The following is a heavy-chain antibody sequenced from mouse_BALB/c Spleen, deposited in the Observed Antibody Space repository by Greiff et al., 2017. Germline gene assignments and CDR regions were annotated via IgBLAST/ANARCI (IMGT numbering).Heavy chain of an antibody. CDR3: AREGNYGFAY. Sequence: VQLQQSGPELVKPGASVRISCKASGYTFTSYYIHWVKQRPGQGLEWIGWIYPGNVNTKYNEKFKGKATLTADKSSSTAYMQLSSLTSEDSAVYFCAREGNYGFAYWGQGTLVTVSA. J-gene: IGHJ3*01. CDR2: IYPGNVNT. D-gene: IGHD2-1*01. V-gene: IGHV1S56*01. CDR1: GYTFTSYY.